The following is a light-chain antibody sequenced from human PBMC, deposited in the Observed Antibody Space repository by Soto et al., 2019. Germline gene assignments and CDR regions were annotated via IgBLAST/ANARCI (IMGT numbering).Light chain of an antibody. CDR3: CSYAGSSTYV. Sequence: QSVLTQPSSLSGSPGQSITISCTGTISDVGSYNLVSWYQQHPGKAPKLMIYEGSKRPSGVSNRFSGSKSGNTASLTISGLRAEDEADYYCCSYAGSSTYVFGTGTKVTV. J-gene: IGLJ1*01. CDR2: EGS. CDR1: ISDVGSYNL. V-gene: IGLV2-23*01.